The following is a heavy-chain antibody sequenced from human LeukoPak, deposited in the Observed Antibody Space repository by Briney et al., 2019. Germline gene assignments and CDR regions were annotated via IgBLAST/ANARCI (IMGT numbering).Heavy chain of an antibody. CDR2: INPNSGGT. CDR3: AGGTEDYDILTGFT. J-gene: IGHJ5*02. CDR1: GYTFTGYY. Sequence: GASVKVSCKASGYTFTGYYMHWVRQAPGQGLEWMGRINPNSGGTNYAQKFQGRVTMTRDTSISTAYMELSRLRSDDTAVYYCAGGTEDYDILTGFTWGQGTLVTVSS. D-gene: IGHD3-9*01. V-gene: IGHV1-2*06.